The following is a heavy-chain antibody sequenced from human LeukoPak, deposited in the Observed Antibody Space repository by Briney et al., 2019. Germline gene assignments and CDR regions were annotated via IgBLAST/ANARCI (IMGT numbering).Heavy chain of an antibody. Sequence: GGSLRLSCAASGFTFSSYGMHWVRQAPGKGLEWVAVISYDGGNKYYADSVKGRFTISRDNSKNTLYLQMNSLRAEDTAVYYCAKDKRYSSGWYYFDYWGQGTLVTVSS. CDR1: GFTFSSYG. V-gene: IGHV3-30*18. D-gene: IGHD6-19*01. CDR2: ISYDGGNK. CDR3: AKDKRYSSGWYYFDY. J-gene: IGHJ4*02.